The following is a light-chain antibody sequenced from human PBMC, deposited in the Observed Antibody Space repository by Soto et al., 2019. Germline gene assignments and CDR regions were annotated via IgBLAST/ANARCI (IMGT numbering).Light chain of an antibody. CDR2: DAS. CDR3: QQYNNWPIT. Sequence: EIVMTQSPAALSVSPGERATLSCRASQTVIRNLAWYQQKPGQPPRLLIYDASTRATGTPARFSGSGSGTKFTLSISSLQSEDFAVYYCQQYNNWPITFGQGTRLEIK. CDR1: QTVIRN. J-gene: IGKJ5*01. V-gene: IGKV3D-15*01.